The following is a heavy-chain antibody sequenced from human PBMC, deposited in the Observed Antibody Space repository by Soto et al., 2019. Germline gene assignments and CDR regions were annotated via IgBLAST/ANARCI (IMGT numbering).Heavy chain of an antibody. D-gene: IGHD3-22*01. CDR3: VRDPSSGYRSFDY. CDR1: GYIFTNYY. V-gene: IGHV1-46*03. CDR2: INLSADRT. J-gene: IGHJ4*02. Sequence: QVQLVQSGAEVKKPGASVKVACKASGYIFTNYYIHWVRQAPGQGLEWMGIINLSADRTSYAQKFQGRFTVNMDTSTSTVYMEWGSLRSEDTAVYYCVRDPSSGYRSFDYWGQGTLVTVSS.